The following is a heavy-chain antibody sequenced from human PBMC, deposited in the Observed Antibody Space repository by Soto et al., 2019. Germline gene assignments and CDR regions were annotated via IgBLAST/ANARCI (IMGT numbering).Heavy chain of an antibody. CDR1: GFTFSSYG. D-gene: IGHD3-3*01. CDR2: IWYDGSNK. Sequence: GSLRLSCAASGFTFSSYGMHWVRQAPGKGLEWVAVIWYDGSNKYYADSVKGRFTISRDNSKNTLYLQMNSLRAEDTAVYYCARDHTIFGVVHDAFDIWGQGTMVTVSS. CDR3: ARDHTIFGVVHDAFDI. J-gene: IGHJ3*02. V-gene: IGHV3-33*01.